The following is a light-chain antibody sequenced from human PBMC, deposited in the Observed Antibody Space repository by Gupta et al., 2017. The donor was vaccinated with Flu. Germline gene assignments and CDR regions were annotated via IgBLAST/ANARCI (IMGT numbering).Light chain of an antibody. Sequence: NVGSDSIDGYQQEPGRASRLLIYGNKQRPGGVTDRCSDSRSGTAASLAISGLQPEEEDVYYCSAWEDGVGGPLFGGGTRLAVL. J-gene: IGLJ3*02. V-gene: IGLV1-44*01. CDR2: GNK. CDR3: SAWEDGVGGPL. CDR1: NVGSDS.